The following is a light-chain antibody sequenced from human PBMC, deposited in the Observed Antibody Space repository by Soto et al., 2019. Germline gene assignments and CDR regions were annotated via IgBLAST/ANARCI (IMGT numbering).Light chain of an antibody. CDR1: SSDVGNYNL. V-gene: IGLV2-14*02. J-gene: IGLJ2*01. CDR2: EGG. Sequence: QSALTQPASVSGSPGQSITISCTGTSSDVGNYNLVSWYQQYPGKAPKLMIYEGGKRPSGVSNRFSGSKSGTSASLAITGLQAEDDGDYYCQSYDSSLSGVVFGGGTKLTVL. CDR3: QSYDSSLSGVV.